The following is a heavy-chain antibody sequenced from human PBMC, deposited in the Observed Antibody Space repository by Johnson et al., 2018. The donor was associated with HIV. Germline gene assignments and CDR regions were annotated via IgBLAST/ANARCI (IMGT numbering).Heavy chain of an antibody. J-gene: IGHJ3*02. CDR2: ISYDGSDK. CDR3: ARPHIVVVTAGYAFDI. CDR1: GFTFSSYG. D-gene: IGHD2-21*02. V-gene: IGHV3-30*04. Sequence: VQLVESGGGLVQRGGSLRLSCAASGFTFSSYGMHWVRQAPAKGLEWVAVISYDGSDKDYADSVKGRFTISRDNSKNTLYLQMNSLRAEDTAVYYCARPHIVVVTAGYAFDIWGQGTMVIVSS.